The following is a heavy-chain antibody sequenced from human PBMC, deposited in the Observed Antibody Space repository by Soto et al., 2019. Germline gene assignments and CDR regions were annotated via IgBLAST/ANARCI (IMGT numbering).Heavy chain of an antibody. CDR3: AREAIIVIAAPEYYFDY. CDR1: GFTFSSYW. Sequence: PGGSLRLSCAASGFTFSSYWMHWVRQAPGKGLVWVSVIYIGGYTNYADSVKGRFIVSRDSPKNTLYLQMDSLRAEDTAVYYCAREAIIVIAAPEYYFDYWGQGTLVTVSS. CDR2: IYIGGYT. J-gene: IGHJ4*02. D-gene: IGHD3-22*01. V-gene: IGHV3-66*01.